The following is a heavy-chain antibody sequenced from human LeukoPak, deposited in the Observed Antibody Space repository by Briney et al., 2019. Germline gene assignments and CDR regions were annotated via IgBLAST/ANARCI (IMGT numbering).Heavy chain of an antibody. V-gene: IGHV4-34*01. D-gene: IGHD6-19*01. CDR3: ARGWAVAGIIFDY. J-gene: IGHJ4*02. CDR2: INHSGST. Sequence: SETLSLTCAVYGGSFSGYYWSWIRQPPGKGLEWIGEINHSGSTNYNPSPKSRVTISVDTSKNQFSLKLSSVTAADTAVYYCARGWAVAGIIFDYWGQGTLVTVSS. CDR1: GGSFSGYY.